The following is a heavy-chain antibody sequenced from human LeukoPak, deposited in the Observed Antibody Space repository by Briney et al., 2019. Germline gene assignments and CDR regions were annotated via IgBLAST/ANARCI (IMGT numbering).Heavy chain of an antibody. J-gene: IGHJ5*02. CDR2: FHRGRI. CDR1: GYPIVLDYY. V-gene: IGHV4-38-2*02. D-gene: IGHD5-24*01. CDR3: ARAPSSYESGNGYPNLGWLDP. Sequence: SETLSLTCKVSGYPIVLDYYWVWIRQAPGRGLQWIGGFHRGRIQYNSALKSRVTISIDSSKNQFSLRMWPVTAADTAFYFCARAPSSYESGNGYPNLGWLDPWGQGALVTVSS.